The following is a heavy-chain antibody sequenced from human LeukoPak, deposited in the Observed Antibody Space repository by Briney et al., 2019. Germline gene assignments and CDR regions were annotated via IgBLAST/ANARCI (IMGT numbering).Heavy chain of an antibody. J-gene: IGHJ4*02. V-gene: IGHV3-23*01. CDR2: VSHGDGST. D-gene: IGHD6-6*01. Sequence: GGSLRLSCAASGFTFSSYAMNWVRQVPGKWLEWVSAVSHGDGSTFYADSVKGRFIISRDNSKNTLYLQMNSLSAEDTAIYYCARKSLATRAIDFWGQGTLVTVSS. CDR1: GFTFSSYA. CDR3: ARKSLATRAIDF.